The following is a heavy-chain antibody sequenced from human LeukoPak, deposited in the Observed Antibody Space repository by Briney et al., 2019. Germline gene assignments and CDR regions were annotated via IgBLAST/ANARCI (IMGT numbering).Heavy chain of an antibody. Sequence: SGGSLRLSCAASGFTFSSYSMNWVRQAPGKGLEWVSSISSSSSYIYYADSVKGRFTISRDNAKNSLYLQMNSLRAEDTAVYYCARERDRSEVTNWFDPWGQGTLVTVSS. J-gene: IGHJ5*02. CDR2: ISSSSSYI. D-gene: IGHD4-11*01. CDR1: GFTFSSYS. V-gene: IGHV3-21*01. CDR3: ARERDRSEVTNWFDP.